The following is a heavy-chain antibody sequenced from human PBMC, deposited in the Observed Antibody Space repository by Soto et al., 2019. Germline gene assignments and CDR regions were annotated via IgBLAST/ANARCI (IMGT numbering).Heavy chain of an antibody. CDR3: ARAFAGCGAYWYFDL. D-gene: IGHD2-21*01. CDR2: GYHSVSI. Sequence: SETLSLTCAVSGGSISSSNWWSWVRQPPGKGLEWIGYGYHSVSIHYNPSLKTRVTISVDTSENQFSLRLSSVTAADTAVYYCARAFAGCGAYWYFDLWGRGTLVTVSS. CDR1: GGSISSSNW. V-gene: IGHV4-4*02. J-gene: IGHJ2*01.